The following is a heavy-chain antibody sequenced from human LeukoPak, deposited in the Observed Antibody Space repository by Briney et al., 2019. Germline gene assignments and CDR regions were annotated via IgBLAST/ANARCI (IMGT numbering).Heavy chain of an antibody. Sequence: PSETLSLTCTVSGGSVSSGSYYWRWIRQPPGKGLEWIGYIYYSGSTNYNPSLKSRITISVDTSKNQFALKLRSVTAADTAVYYCARVPGGGTAANWGQGTMVTVSS. CDR1: GGSVSSGSYY. V-gene: IGHV4-61*01. CDR2: IYYSGST. CDR3: ARVPGGGTAAN. J-gene: IGHJ3*01. D-gene: IGHD1-7*01.